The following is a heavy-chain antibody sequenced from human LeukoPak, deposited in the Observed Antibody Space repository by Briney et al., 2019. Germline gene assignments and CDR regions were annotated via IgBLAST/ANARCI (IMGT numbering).Heavy chain of an antibody. CDR3: AKSLAVAGPIYYYYYMDV. CDR2: ISWNSGSI. V-gene: IGHV3-9*01. CDR1: GFTFDDYA. D-gene: IGHD6-19*01. Sequence: GGSLRLSCAASGFTFDDYAMHWVRQAPGKGLEWVSGISWNSGSIGYADSVKGRFTISRDNAKNSLYLQMNSLRAEDTALYYCAKSLAVAGPIYYYYYMDVWGKGTTVTISS. J-gene: IGHJ6*03.